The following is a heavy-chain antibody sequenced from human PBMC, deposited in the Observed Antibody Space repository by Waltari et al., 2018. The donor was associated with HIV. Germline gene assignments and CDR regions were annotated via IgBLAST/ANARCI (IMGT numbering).Heavy chain of an antibody. Sequence: QVQLVESGGGLVNPGGSLRLSCATSGFTFSDYYLTWLRQAPGKGLEWVSYIRSDTDTIYYADSVKGRFTISRDNAKNSLYLQMNRLSVEDTAVYYCARLKYSSGFFDYWGQGALVTVSS. J-gene: IGHJ4*02. CDR2: IRSDTDTI. CDR3: ARLKYSSGFFDY. D-gene: IGHD6-19*01. V-gene: IGHV3-11*01. CDR1: GFTFSDYY.